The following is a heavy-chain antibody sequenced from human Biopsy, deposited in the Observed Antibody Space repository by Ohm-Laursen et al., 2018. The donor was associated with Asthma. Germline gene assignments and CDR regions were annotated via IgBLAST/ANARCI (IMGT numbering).Heavy chain of an antibody. V-gene: IGHV1-3*01. J-gene: IGHJ3*02. CDR2: INAGNGNT. Sequence: GASVKVSCKASGYTFINYAIHWVRQAPGQRPEWMGWINAGNGNTKYSQKFQGRVSITRDTSASTAYMELRSLRSEDTAAYYCARTYYDFLTGQVKDAFGIWGQGTMVTVSS. D-gene: IGHD3-9*01. CDR3: ARTYYDFLTGQVKDAFGI. CDR1: GYTFINYA.